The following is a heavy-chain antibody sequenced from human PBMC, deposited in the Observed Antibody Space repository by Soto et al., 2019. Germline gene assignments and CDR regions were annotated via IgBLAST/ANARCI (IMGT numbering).Heavy chain of an antibody. D-gene: IGHD3-9*01. CDR2: IYYSGST. J-gene: IGHJ3*02. V-gene: IGHV4-31*03. CDR1: GGSISSGGYY. CDR3: ARGVDYDILTGYSSGAFDI. Sequence: SETLSLTCTVSGGSISSGGYYWSWIRQHPGKGLEWIGYIYYSGSTYYNPSLKSRVTISVDTSKNLFSLKLSSVTAADTAVYYCARGVDYDILTGYSSGAFDIWGQGTMVTVSS.